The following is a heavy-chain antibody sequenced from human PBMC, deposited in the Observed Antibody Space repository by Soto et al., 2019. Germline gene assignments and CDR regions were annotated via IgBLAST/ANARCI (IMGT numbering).Heavy chain of an antibody. D-gene: IGHD2-8*01. CDR1: GFTFSSYG. V-gene: IGHV3-30*18. J-gene: IGHJ4*02. CDR2: ISYDGSNK. CDR3: AKDIIVLMVYADTGFDY. Sequence: GGSLRLSCAASGFTFSSYGMHWVRQAPGKGLEWVAVISYDGSNKYYADSVKGRFTISRDNSKNTLYLQMNSLRAEDTAVYYCAKDIIVLMVYADTGFDYWGQGTLVTVSS.